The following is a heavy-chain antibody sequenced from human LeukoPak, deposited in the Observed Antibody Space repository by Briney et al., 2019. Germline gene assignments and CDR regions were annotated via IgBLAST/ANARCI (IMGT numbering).Heavy chain of an antibody. V-gene: IGHV4-34*01. CDR2: INHSGST. D-gene: IGHD1-26*01. J-gene: IGHJ4*02. Sequence: SETLSLTCAVYGGSFSGYYWSWTRQPPGKGLEWIGEINHSGSTYYNPSLKSRVTISVDTSKNQFSLKLSSVTAADTAVYYCATSSGNYYYWGQGTLVTVSS. CDR3: ATSSGNYYY. CDR1: GGSFSGYY.